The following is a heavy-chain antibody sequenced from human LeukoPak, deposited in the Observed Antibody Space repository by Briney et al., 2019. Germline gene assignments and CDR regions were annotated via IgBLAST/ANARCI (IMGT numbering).Heavy chain of an antibody. V-gene: IGHV4-59*11. CDR2: IYYSGCN. CDR1: GGSISSHY. J-gene: IGHJ5*02. D-gene: IGHD2-21*02. CDR3: ARAAAIRDSGWFDP. Sequence: SATLSLICTVSGGSISSHYWSWIRQPPGKGLEWIGYIYYSGCNNYHPPLKSRVTIPVDTSKNQFSLKLSSVTAADTAVYYCARAAAIRDSGWFDPWGQGTLVTVSS.